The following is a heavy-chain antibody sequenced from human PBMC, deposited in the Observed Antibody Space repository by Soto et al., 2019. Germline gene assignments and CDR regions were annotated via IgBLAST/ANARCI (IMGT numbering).Heavy chain of an antibody. CDR1: GFTFGSYW. CDR2: ISSGGSST. V-gene: IGHV3-74*01. CDR3: AKDSSLLAAQYWFDP. Sequence: GGSLRLSCAASGFTFGSYWMHWVRQAPGKGLVWVSRISSGGSSTNYADSVKGRFTISRDNSKNTLYLQMNSLRAEDTAVYYCAKDSSLLAAQYWFDPWGQGTLVTVSS. D-gene: IGHD6-6*01. J-gene: IGHJ5*02.